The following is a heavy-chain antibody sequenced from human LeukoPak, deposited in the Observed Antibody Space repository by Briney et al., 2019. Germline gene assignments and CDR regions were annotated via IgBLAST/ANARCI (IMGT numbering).Heavy chain of an antibody. D-gene: IGHD3-22*01. Sequence: GGSLRLSCAASGFTFSNAWMSWVRQAPGKGLEWVGRIKSKTDGGTTDYAAPVKGRFTISRDDSKNTLYLQMNSLKTEDTAVYYCTTGPTYYYDSSGDLESRFNDYWGQGTLVTVSS. CDR1: GFTFSNAW. CDR3: TTGPTYYYDSSGDLESRFNDY. V-gene: IGHV3-15*01. CDR2: IKSKTDGGTT. J-gene: IGHJ4*02.